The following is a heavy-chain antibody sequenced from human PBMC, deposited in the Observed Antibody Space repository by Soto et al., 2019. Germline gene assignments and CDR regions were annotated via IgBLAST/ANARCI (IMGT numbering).Heavy chain of an antibody. CDR1: GGSISSRSYY. CDR2: IYYIGNT. Sequence: SETLSLTCTVSGGSISSRSYYWGWIRQPPGKGLEWIGSIYYIGNTYYNPSLKSRVTISVDTSKNQFSLKLSSVTASDTAVYYCARDYGGNFNWFDPWGQGTLVTSPQ. J-gene: IGHJ5*02. D-gene: IGHD4-17*01. CDR3: ARDYGGNFNWFDP. V-gene: IGHV4-39*02.